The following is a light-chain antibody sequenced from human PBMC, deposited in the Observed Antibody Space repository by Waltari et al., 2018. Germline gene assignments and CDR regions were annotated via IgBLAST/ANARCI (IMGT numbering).Light chain of an antibody. CDR1: QSVRSN. CDR2: AAS. CDR3: QQYYNWPPWT. V-gene: IGKV3-15*01. Sequence: EIVMTQSPTTMSVSPGDTITLSCRASQSVRSNLAWYQQKPGQAPRLLIYAASTRATGGPARFSGSASGTDYTLTISSLQSEEFAVYYCQQYYNWPPWTFGQGTKVEIK. J-gene: IGKJ1*01.